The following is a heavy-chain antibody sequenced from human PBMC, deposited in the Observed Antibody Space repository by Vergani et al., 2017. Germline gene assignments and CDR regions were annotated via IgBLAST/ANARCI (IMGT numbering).Heavy chain of an antibody. CDR1: GGTFSSYA. D-gene: IGHD3-22*01. CDR3: AGGAHCESSGYYYLNDY. Sequence: QVQLVQSGAEVKKPGSSVKVSCKASGGTFSSYAISWVRQAPGQGLEWMGGIIPIFGTANYAQKFQGRGTITADESTSTAYMELRSLRSEDTAVYYCAGGAHCESSGYYYLNDYWGQGTLVTVSS. CDR2: IIPIFGTA. J-gene: IGHJ4*02. V-gene: IGHV1-69*01.